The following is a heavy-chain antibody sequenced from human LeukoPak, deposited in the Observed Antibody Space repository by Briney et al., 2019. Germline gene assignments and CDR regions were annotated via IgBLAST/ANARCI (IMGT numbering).Heavy chain of an antibody. CDR1: GYTLTAYY. V-gene: IGHV1-2*02. CDR3: ARDFYYDSSGYKDY. J-gene: IGHJ4*02. Sequence: GASVKVSCKASGYTLTAYYMHWVRQAPGQGLEWMGWINPNSGGTNYAQKFQGRVTMTRDTSISTAYMELSRLRSDDTAVYYCARDFYYDSSGYKDYWGQGTLVTVSS. CDR2: INPNSGGT. D-gene: IGHD3-22*01.